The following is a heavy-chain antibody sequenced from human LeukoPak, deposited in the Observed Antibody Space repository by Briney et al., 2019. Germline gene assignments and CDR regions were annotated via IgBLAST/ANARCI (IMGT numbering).Heavy chain of an antibody. CDR2: ISAYNGNT. J-gene: IGHJ4*02. D-gene: IGHD2-15*01. CDR1: GYTFTSYG. Sequence: ASVKVSCKASGYTFTSYGISWVRQAPGQGLEWMGWISAYNGNTNYAQKLQGRVTMTRDTSTSTVYMELSSLRSEDTAVYYCARGTPYFDYWGQGTLVTVSS. V-gene: IGHV1-18*01. CDR3: ARGTPYFDY.